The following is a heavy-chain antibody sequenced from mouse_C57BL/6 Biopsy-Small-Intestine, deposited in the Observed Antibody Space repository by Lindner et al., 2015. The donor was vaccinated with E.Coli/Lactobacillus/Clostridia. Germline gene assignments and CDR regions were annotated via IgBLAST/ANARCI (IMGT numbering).Heavy chain of an antibody. V-gene: IGHV1-84*02. CDR1: GYNFTTFD. J-gene: IGHJ4*01. Sequence: SVKVSCKASGYNFTTFDITWVRQAPGQGLEWMGWMNPNSGNTGYAQKFQGRVTFTRNTSIDTAYMELSSLRSDDTAIYYCARGILTTHWYLNYLDYWGQGTLVTVSS. CDR3: ARGILTTHWYLNYLDY. CDR2: MNPNSGNT. D-gene: IGHD1-3*01.